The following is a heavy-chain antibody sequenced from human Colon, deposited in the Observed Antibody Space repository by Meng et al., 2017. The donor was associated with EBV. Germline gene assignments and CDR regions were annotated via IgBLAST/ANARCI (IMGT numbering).Heavy chain of an antibody. CDR3: ARRGPSGNFSP. CDR2: IDHRGNT. D-gene: IGHD3-10*01. Sequence: QVRLQRWGAGLLKPSQTLSRSCAVYGGSFRDYYWTWIRHPPGKGLEWIGEIDHRGNTKYNPSLKSRVTISLDTSKKQFSLKVSSVTAADSAVYYCARRGPSGNFSPWSQGALVTVSS. V-gene: IGHV4-34*01. J-gene: IGHJ5*02. CDR1: GGSFRDYY.